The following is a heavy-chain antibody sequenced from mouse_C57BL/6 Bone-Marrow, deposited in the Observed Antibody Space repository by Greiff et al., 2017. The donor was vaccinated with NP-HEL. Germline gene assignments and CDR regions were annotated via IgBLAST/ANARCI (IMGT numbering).Heavy chain of an antibody. J-gene: IGHJ4*01. D-gene: IGHD2-2*01. Sequence: EVKLQESGGGLVQPGGSMKLSCAASGFTFSDAWMDWVRQSPEKGLEWVAEIRNKANNHATYYAESVKGRFTISRDDSKSSVYLQMNSLRAEDTGIYYCTRRWLPFYAMDYWGQGTSVTVSS. V-gene: IGHV6-6*01. CDR1: GFTFSDAW. CDR3: TRRWLPFYAMDY. CDR2: IRNKANNHAT.